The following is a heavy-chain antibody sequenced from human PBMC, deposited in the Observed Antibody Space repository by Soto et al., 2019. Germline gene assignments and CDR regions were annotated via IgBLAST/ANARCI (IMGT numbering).Heavy chain of an antibody. CDR2: LSGTGGTT. Sequence: EVQLLESGGNLVQPGGSLRLSCAASGFAFSSYATTWVRQAPGKGLAWVSALSGTGGTTYSADFVRGRFTIARDNSNNTLYLTMNGLSPEDSAIYYCAKFIVGTGGSSGWPWFLDSWGQGTLVTVSS. CDR1: GFAFSSYA. D-gene: IGHD6-25*01. CDR3: AKFIVGTGGSSGWPWFLDS. V-gene: IGHV3-23*01. J-gene: IGHJ4*02.